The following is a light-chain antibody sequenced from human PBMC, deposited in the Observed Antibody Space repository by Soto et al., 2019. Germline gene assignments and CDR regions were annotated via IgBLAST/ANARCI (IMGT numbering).Light chain of an antibody. Sequence: DIQMTQSPSTLSGSVGDRVTITCRASQTISSWLAWYQQKPGKAPKLLIYKASTLKSGVPSRFSVSGSGTEFTLTISSLQPDDFATYYCQQYNSYTWTFGQGTKVDIK. CDR3: QQYNSYTWT. CDR2: KAS. V-gene: IGKV1-5*03. J-gene: IGKJ1*01. CDR1: QTISSW.